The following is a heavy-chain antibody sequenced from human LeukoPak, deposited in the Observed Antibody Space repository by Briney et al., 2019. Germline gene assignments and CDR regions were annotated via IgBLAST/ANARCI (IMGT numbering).Heavy chain of an antibody. Sequence: ASVKVSCKASGYTFPSYSLTWVRQAPGQGLEWMGWISTYNGNTDYAQKLQGRVTMTTDTSTRTAYMELRSLRSDDTAVYFCARVTQINYYDSSDGYYYYYYMDVWGKGTTVTISS. J-gene: IGHJ6*03. CDR2: ISTYNGNT. D-gene: IGHD3-22*01. CDR1: GYTFPSYS. V-gene: IGHV1-18*01. CDR3: ARVTQINYYDSSDGYYYYYYMDV.